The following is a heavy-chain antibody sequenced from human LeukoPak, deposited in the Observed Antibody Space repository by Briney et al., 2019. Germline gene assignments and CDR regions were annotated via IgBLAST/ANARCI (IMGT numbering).Heavy chain of an antibody. CDR2: INPNSGGT. Sequence: ASVKVSCKASGYTFTDYYINWVRQAPGQGLEWMGWINPNSGGTNYAQKFQGRVTMTRDTSISTAYMELSRLRSDDTAVYYCARGDSSPHYYYYYMDVWGKGTTVTVSS. CDR1: GYTFTDYY. V-gene: IGHV1-2*02. J-gene: IGHJ6*03. CDR3: ARGDSSPHYYYYYMDV. D-gene: IGHD6-13*01.